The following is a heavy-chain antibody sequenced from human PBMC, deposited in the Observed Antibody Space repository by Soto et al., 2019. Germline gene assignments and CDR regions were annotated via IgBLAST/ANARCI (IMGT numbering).Heavy chain of an antibody. D-gene: IGHD1-26*01. Sequence: EVPLVESGGGLVQPGGSLRLSCAASGFTFSNYWMHWVRQAPGKGLVWVSRINSDGSSTSYADSVKGRFTISRDNAKNTLYLQMNSLRAEDTAVYYCARGGSLNWYFDLWGRGTLVTVSS. CDR3: ARGGSLNWYFDL. CDR2: INSDGSST. V-gene: IGHV3-74*01. CDR1: GFTFSNYW. J-gene: IGHJ2*01.